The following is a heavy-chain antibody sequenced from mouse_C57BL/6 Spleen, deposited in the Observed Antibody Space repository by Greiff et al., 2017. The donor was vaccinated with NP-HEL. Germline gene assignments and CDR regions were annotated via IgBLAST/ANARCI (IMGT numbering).Heavy chain of an antibody. CDR3: ARPGYGGSYLYYFDC. D-gene: IGHD1-1*01. J-gene: IGHJ2*01. Sequence: EVMLVESGGGLVQPGGSLKLSCAASGFTFSDYYMYWVRQTPEKRLEWVAYISNGGGSTYYPDTVKGRFTISTDNAKNTLYLQMSRLKSEDTAMYDCARPGYGGSYLYYFDCWGKGTTLTVSS. CDR1: GFTFSDYY. V-gene: IGHV5-12*01. CDR2: ISNGGGST.